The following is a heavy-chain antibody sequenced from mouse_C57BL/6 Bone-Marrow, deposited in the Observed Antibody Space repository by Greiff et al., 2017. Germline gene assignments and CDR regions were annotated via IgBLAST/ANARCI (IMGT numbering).Heavy chain of an antibody. V-gene: IGHV1-63*01. CDR2: IYPGGGYT. CDR1: GYTFTNYW. CDR3: AGHKDPQAMDY. Sequence: VQLQQSGAELVRPGTSVKMSCKASGYTFTNYWIGWAKQRPGHGLEWIGDIYPGGGYTNYNEKFKGKDTLTADKSSSTAYMQFSSLTSEDSAIYCCAGHKDPQAMDYWGQGTSVTVSS. D-gene: IGHD6-1*01. J-gene: IGHJ4*01.